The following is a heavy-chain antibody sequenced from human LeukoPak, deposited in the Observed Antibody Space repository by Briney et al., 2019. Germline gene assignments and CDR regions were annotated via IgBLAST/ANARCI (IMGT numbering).Heavy chain of an antibody. Sequence: QPGGSLRLSCAASGFTINSYWMHWVRQPPGKCLVWVSRIDDDGKTIDYADAVKGRFTISRDNAKDTLYLQMSSLRDEDTAVYYCVSDPCGGDDQWGRGTLVTVSS. CDR3: VSDPCGGDDQ. CDR1: GFTINSYW. D-gene: IGHD2-21*01. CDR2: IDDDGKTI. V-gene: IGHV3-74*01. J-gene: IGHJ5*02.